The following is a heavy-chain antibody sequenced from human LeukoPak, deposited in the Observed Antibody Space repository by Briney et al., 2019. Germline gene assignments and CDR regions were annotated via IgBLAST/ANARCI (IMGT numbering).Heavy chain of an antibody. D-gene: IGHD3-22*01. CDR2: XSYDGSNK. Sequence: VXSYDGSNKYYADSVKGRFTISRDNSKNTLYLQMNSLRAEDTAVYYCARDFNGSGYYYLYYYYGMDVWGQGTTVTVSS. J-gene: IGHJ6*02. V-gene: IGHV3-30-3*01. CDR3: ARDFNGSGYYYLYYYYGMDV.